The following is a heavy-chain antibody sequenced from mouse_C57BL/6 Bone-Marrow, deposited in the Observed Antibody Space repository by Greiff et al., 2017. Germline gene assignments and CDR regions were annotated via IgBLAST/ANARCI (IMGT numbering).Heavy chain of an antibody. Sequence: EVKLLESGAELVRPGASVKLSCTASGFNIKDDYMHWVKQRPEQGLEWIGWIDPENGDTEYASKFQGKATITADTSSNTAYLQLSSLTSEDTAVYYCTWKLPWFAYWGQGTLVTVSA. CDR1: GFNIKDDY. CDR3: TWKLPWFAY. V-gene: IGHV14-4*01. J-gene: IGHJ3*01. D-gene: IGHD2-1*01. CDR2: IDPENGDT.